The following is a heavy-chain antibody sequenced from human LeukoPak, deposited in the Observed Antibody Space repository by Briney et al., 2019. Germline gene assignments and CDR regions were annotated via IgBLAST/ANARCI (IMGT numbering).Heavy chain of an antibody. CDR1: GGSINTTY. CDR3: ARGGADFWSDYSFDP. J-gene: IGHJ5*02. CDR2: IYYSGST. D-gene: IGHD3-3*01. V-gene: IGHV4-59*01. Sequence: SETLSLTCSVSGGSINTTYWSWIRQPPGKGLEWIGNIYYSGSTNYNPSLKSRVTISVDTSKNQFSLKLSSVTAADTAVYYCARGGADFWSDYSFDPWGQGTLVTVSS.